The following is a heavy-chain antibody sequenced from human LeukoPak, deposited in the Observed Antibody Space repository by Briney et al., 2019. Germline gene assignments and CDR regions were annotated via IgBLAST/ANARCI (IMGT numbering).Heavy chain of an antibody. CDR3: ATLRLASSSWSSKIFDY. V-gene: IGHV1-18*01. D-gene: IGHD6-13*01. CDR2: ISAYNGNT. J-gene: IGHJ4*02. Sequence: GASVKVSCKASGYTFTSYGISWVRQAPGQGLEWMGWISAYNGNTNYAQKLQGRVTMTEDTSTDTAYMELSSLRSEDTAVYYCATLRLASSSWSSKIFDYWGQGTLVAVSS. CDR1: GYTFTSYG.